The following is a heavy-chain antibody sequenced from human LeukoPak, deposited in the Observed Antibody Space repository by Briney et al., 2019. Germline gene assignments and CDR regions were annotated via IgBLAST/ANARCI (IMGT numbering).Heavy chain of an antibody. Sequence: ASVKVSCKASGYTFTSYDINWVRQAPGQGLEWMGWINPNSGGTNYAQKFQGRVTMTRDTSISTAYMELSRLRSDDTAVYYCARILDSAWGELGYWGQGTLVTVSS. CDR1: GYTFTSYD. V-gene: IGHV1-2*02. J-gene: IGHJ4*02. CDR2: INPNSGGT. D-gene: IGHD6-19*01. CDR3: ARILDSAWGELGY.